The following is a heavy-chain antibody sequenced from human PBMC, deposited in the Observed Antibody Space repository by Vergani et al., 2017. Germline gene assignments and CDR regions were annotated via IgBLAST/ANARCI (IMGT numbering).Heavy chain of an antibody. CDR2: INHSGST. CDR3: ARVKQSRVPAANYYYYYGMDV. J-gene: IGHJ6*02. V-gene: IGHV4-34*01. Sequence: QVQLQQWGPGLLKPSETLSLTCAVYGGSFSGYYWSWIRQPPGKGLEWIGEINHSGSTNYNPSLKSRVTISVDTSKNQFSLKLSSVTAADTAVYYCARVKQSRVPAANYYYYYGMDVWGQGTTVTVSS. D-gene: IGHD2-2*01. CDR1: GGSFSGYY.